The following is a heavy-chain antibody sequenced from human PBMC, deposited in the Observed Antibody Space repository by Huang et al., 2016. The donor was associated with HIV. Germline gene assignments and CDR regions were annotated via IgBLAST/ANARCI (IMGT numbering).Heavy chain of an antibody. J-gene: IGHJ4*02. CDR3: ATWSLTAAGGN. CDR2: IKTNVEGGTI. D-gene: IGHD6-13*01. Sequence: EVQLVESGGGLVKPGSSLRVSCEAFGFAFSKVWLSWVRQAPGKGVEWVGLIKTNVEGGTIDYAGPVKDRFRISSDDLKGIMYLEMNNLKSDDTAIYYCATWSLTAAGGNWGRGTLVTVSS. CDR1: GFAFSKVW. V-gene: IGHV3-15*01.